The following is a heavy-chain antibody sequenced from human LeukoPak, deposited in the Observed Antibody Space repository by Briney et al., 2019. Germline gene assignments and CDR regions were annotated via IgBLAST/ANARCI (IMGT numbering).Heavy chain of an antibody. CDR2: ISWNSGNT. J-gene: IGHJ4*02. Sequence: GGSLRLSCAASGFTFDDYGMSWVRQAPGKGLEWVSGISWNSGNTCYADSVKGRFTISRDNAKNSLYLQMNSLRAEDTALYYCAREHCSGGSCYMSSLEPFDYWGQGTLVTVSS. CDR1: GFTFDDYG. D-gene: IGHD2-15*01. CDR3: AREHCSGGSCYMSSLEPFDY. V-gene: IGHV3-20*04.